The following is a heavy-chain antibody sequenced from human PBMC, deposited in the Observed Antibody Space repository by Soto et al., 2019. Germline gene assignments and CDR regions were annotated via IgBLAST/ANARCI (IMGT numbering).Heavy chain of an antibody. V-gene: IGHV5-51*01. CDR2: IYPGDSDT. J-gene: IGHJ3*02. CDR1: GYSFTSYW. Sequence: PGGSLKISCKGSGYSFTSYWIGGVRQMPGKGLEWMGIIYPGDSDTRYSPSFQGQVTISADKSISTAYLQWSSLKASDTAMYYCARPLVVTAGPNAFDIWGQGTMVTVSS. D-gene: IGHD2-21*02. CDR3: ARPLVVTAGPNAFDI.